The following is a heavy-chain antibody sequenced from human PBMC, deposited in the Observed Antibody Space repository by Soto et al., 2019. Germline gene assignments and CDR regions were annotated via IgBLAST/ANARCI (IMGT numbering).Heavy chain of an antibody. V-gene: IGHV3-53*01. CDR1: GFTVSSNY. Sequence: PGGSLRLSCAASGFTVSSNYMSWVRQAPGKGLEWVSVIYSGGSTYYADSVKGRFTISRDNSKNTLYLQMNSLRAEDTAVYYCARDAAVGAGEAHYYYYGMDVWGQGTTVTVSS. CDR2: IYSGGST. D-gene: IGHD1-26*01. CDR3: ARDAAVGAGEAHYYYYGMDV. J-gene: IGHJ6*02.